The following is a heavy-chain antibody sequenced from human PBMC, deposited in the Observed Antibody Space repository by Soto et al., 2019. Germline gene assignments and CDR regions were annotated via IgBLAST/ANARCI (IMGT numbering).Heavy chain of an antibody. D-gene: IGHD3-3*01. V-gene: IGHV3-23*01. J-gene: IGHJ4*02. CDR1: GFTFSNYA. Sequence: EVQLLESGGDLVQPGGSLRLSCEASGFTFSNYAMSWVRQAPGKGLEWVSAISGGGGSTYYADSVKGRFTISRDNSRNTLFLQMNSLRAEDTAVYYCAKDPPVAMIFGVVIPPYYFDYWGQGTLVTVSS. CDR3: AKDPPVAMIFGVVIPPYYFDY. CDR2: ISGGGGST.